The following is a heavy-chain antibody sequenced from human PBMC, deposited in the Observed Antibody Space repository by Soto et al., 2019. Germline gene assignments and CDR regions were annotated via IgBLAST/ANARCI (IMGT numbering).Heavy chain of an antibody. J-gene: IGHJ4*02. CDR1: GFTFSNFG. Sequence: GGSLRLSCAASGFTFSNFGMHWVRQAPGKGLEWVAAISADGSDKYFSGSVKGRFTISRDNSKNTLFLQMNSLRVEDTAVYYCVKGSDVARQELDYWGQGSLVTVSS. V-gene: IGHV3-30*18. CDR3: VKGSDVARQELDY. CDR2: ISADGSDK. D-gene: IGHD3-3*01.